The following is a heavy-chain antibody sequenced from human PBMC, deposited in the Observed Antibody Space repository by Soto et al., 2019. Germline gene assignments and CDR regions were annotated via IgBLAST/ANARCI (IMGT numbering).Heavy chain of an antibody. J-gene: IGHJ6*02. D-gene: IGHD3-10*01. CDR3: ARDKSVLYGSGSYVSGMDV. V-gene: IGHV3-48*02. Sequence: PGGSLRLSCAASGFTFSSYSMNWVRQAPGKGLEWVSYISSSSSTIYYADSVKGRFTISRDNAKNSLYLQMNSLRDEDTAVYYCARDKSVLYGSGSYVSGMDVWGQGTTVTVSS. CDR1: GFTFSSYS. CDR2: ISSSSSTI.